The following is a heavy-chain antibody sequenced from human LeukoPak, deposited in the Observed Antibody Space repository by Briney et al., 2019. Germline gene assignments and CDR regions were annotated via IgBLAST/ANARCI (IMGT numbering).Heavy chain of an antibody. CDR1: GYTFTSYA. J-gene: IGHJ4*02. V-gene: IGHV7-4-1*02. CDR3: ASGYSYGYLLV. D-gene: IGHD5-18*01. CDR2: INTNTGNP. Sequence: ASEKVSCKASGYTFTSYAMNWVRQAPGQGLEWMGWINTNTGNPTYAQGFTGRFVFSLDTSVSTAYLQISSLKSEDTAVYYCASGYSYGYLLVWGQGTLVTVSP.